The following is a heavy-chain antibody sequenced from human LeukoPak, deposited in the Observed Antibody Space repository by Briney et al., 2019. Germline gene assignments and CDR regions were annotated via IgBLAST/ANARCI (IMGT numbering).Heavy chain of an antibody. CDR2: INPSGGST. D-gene: IGHD6-19*01. J-gene: IGHJ4*02. Sequence: ASVKVSCKASGYSFTSYYMHWVRQAPGQGLEWMGIINPSGGSTNYAQKFQGRVTMTRDMSTSTVYMELSSLRSEDTAVYYCARDGVAGVYYFDYWGQGTLVTVSS. CDR3: ARDGVAGVYYFDY. CDR1: GYSFTSYY. V-gene: IGHV1-46*01.